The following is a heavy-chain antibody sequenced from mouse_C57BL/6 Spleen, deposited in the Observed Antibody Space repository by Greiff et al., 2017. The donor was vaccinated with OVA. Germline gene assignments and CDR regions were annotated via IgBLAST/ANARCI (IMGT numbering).Heavy chain of an antibody. CDR3: ARYDPVDYAMDY. CDR2: NYPGDGDT. CDR1: GYAFSSSW. Sequence: VKLMESGPELVKPGASVKISCKASGYAFSSSWMNWVKQRPGKGLEWIGRNYPGDGDTNYNGKFKGKATLTADKSSSTAYMQLSSLTSEDSAVYFCARYDPVDYAMDYWGQGTSVTVSS. D-gene: IGHD2-12*01. J-gene: IGHJ4*01. V-gene: IGHV1-82*01.